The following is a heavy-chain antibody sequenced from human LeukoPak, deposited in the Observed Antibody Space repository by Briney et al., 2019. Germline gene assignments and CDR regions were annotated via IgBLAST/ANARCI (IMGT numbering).Heavy chain of an antibody. CDR3: ARDGATLLDP. V-gene: IGHV1-46*01. J-gene: IGHJ5*02. Sequence: ASVKVSCKASGYTFIDYYIHWVRQDPGQGLEWMGIINPSGGSTTYTQKFQGRVTMTRDISTSTVYMEVSSLRSEDTAIYYCARDGATLLDPWGQGTLVTVSS. CDR2: INPSGGST. D-gene: IGHD5-12*01. CDR1: GYTFIDYY.